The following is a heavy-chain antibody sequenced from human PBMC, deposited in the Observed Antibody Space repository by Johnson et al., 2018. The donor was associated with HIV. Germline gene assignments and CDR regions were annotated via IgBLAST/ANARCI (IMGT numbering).Heavy chain of an antibody. CDR2: IYSGGNT. D-gene: IGHD3-22*01. V-gene: IGHV3-66*02. CDR1: GFTFSDYY. CDR3: AKDTYDSDAFDI. Sequence: VQLVESGGGLVKPGGSLRLSCAASGFTFSDYYMSWIRQAPGKGLEWVSVIYSGGNTYYADSVKGRFTISRDNSKNTLYLQMNSLRAEDTAVYYCAKDTYDSDAFDIWGQGTMVTVSS. J-gene: IGHJ3*02.